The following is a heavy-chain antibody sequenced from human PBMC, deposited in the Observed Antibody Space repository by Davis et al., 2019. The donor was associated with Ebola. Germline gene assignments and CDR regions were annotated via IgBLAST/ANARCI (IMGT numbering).Heavy chain of an antibody. D-gene: IGHD7-27*01. J-gene: IGHJ3*02. CDR3: SSLRRTITGMDDSFDI. CDR2: IYAGDSDT. Sequence: GESLKISCKRSGYTFTNYWIAWVRQMPGKGLEWMGIIYAGDSDTKYSPSFQGQVTISVDKSISTAYLQWSSLKASDTGIYYCSSLRRTITGMDDSFDIWGQGTMVTVSS. CDR1: GYTFTNYW. V-gene: IGHV5-51*01.